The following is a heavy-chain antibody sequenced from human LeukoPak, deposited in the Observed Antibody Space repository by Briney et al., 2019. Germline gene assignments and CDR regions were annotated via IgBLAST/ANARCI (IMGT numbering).Heavy chain of an antibody. CDR1: EFTFHDYA. CDR3: AKDGVGYSSTWYGMYFDL. D-gene: IGHD6-13*01. Sequence: PGGSLRLSCAASEFTFHDYAMHWVRQAPGKGLEWVSSISWNSGSIGYADSVKGRLTISRDNAKNSLYLQMNSLRTEDTAFYYCAKDGVGYSSTWYGMYFDLWGRGTLVTVSS. J-gene: IGHJ2*01. CDR2: ISWNSGSI. V-gene: IGHV3-9*01.